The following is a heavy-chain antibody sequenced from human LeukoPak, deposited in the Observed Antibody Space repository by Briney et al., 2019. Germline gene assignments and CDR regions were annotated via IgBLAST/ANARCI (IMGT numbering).Heavy chain of an antibody. Sequence: GGSLRLSCAASGFTFSNAWMNWVRQAPGKGLESVGHIKTKADDGATDYAAPVKGRFIISRDDSKSTVYLQMNSVEIEDTAFYYCATGTVTRSASNIWGQGTMVTVSS. D-gene: IGHD4-17*01. CDR2: IKTKADDGAT. V-gene: IGHV3-15*01. CDR3: ATGTVTRSASNI. CDR1: GFTFSNAW. J-gene: IGHJ3*02.